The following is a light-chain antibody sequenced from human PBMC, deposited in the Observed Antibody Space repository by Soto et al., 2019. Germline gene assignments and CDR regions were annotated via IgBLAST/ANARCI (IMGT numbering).Light chain of an antibody. CDR1: SSNIGAGYD. V-gene: IGLV1-40*01. J-gene: IGLJ1*01. Sequence: QSVRTQPPSVSGAPGQRVTISCTGRSSNIGAGYDVHWYQQVPGTAPKLLIYANSNRPSGVPDRFSGSKSGTSASLGITGLQAEDEADYYCQSYDSSLSGHVFGTGTKVTVL. CDR2: ANS. CDR3: QSYDSSLSGHV.